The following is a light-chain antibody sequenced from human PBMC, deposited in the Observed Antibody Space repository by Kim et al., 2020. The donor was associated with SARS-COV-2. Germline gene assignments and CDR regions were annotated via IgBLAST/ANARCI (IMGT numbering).Light chain of an antibody. CDR3: QMYVTGSWT. V-gene: IGKV1-27*01. CDR2: AAS. CDR1: QAIGHY. Sequence: ASVGDSVTFTCRASQAIGHYLAWYQQKPGTAPKLLISAASTLQSGVSSRFSGSGSGTDFTLTISSLQPEDVATYYCQMYVTGSWTFGQGTKVEVK. J-gene: IGKJ1*01.